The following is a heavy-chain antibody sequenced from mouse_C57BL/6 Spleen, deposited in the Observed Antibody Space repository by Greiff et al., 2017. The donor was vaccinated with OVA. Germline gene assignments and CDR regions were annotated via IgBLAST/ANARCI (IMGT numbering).Heavy chain of an antibody. D-gene: IGHD1-1*01. Sequence: VQLQQSGAELVRPGASVKLSCTASGFNIKDYYMHWVKQRPEQGLEWIGRIDPEDGDTEYAPKFQGKATMTADTSSNTAYLQLSSLTSEDTAVYYCTTTDYGSSDAMDYWGQGTSVTVSS. V-gene: IGHV14-1*01. CDR2: IDPEDGDT. CDR1: GFNIKDYY. J-gene: IGHJ4*01. CDR3: TTTDYGSSDAMDY.